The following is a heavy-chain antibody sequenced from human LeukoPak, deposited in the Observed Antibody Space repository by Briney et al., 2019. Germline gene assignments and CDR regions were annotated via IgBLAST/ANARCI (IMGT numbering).Heavy chain of an antibody. D-gene: IGHD4-17*01. J-gene: IGHJ5*02. CDR2: TNAGNGNT. CDR1: GYTFTSYA. CDR3: ARVPTVTNWFDL. Sequence: ASVKVSCKASGYTFTSYAMHWVRQAPGQRLEWMGWTNAGNGNTKYSQKFQGRVTITRDTSASTAYMELSSLRSEDTAVYYCARVPTVTNWFDLWGQGTLVTVSS. V-gene: IGHV1-3*01.